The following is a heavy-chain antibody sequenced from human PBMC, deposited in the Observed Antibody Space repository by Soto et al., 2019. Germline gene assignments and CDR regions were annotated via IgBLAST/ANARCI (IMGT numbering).Heavy chain of an antibody. CDR2: ISXSGSNI. Sequence: PXXSLRLSCAASRFTFSSYSMNWVRQAPGKGTEWXSYISXSGSNIYYADSXTAQFTISRENSKNTLYLEMNALRDDDAALYYCTGQVASDYWGQGTLVTVSS. D-gene: IGHD2-8*02. CDR1: RFTFSSYS. CDR3: TGQVASDY. J-gene: IGHJ4*02. V-gene: IGHV3-48*02.